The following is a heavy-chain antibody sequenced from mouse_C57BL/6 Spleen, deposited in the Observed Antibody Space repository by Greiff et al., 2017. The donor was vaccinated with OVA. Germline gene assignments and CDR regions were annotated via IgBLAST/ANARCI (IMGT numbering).Heavy chain of an antibody. Sequence: VQLKESGPELVKPGASVKIPCKASGYTFTDYNMDWVKQSHGKSLEWIGDINPNNGGTIYNQKFKGKATLTVDKSSSTAYMELRSLTSEDTAVYYCAREDYDSGYWGKGTLVTVSA. CDR1: GYTFTDYN. CDR2: INPNNGGT. D-gene: IGHD2-4*01. J-gene: IGHJ3*01. V-gene: IGHV1-18*01. CDR3: AREDYDSGY.